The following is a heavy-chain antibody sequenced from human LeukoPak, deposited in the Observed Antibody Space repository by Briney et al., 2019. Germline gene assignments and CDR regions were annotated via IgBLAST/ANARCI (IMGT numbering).Heavy chain of an antibody. Sequence: SETLSLTCTVSGGSMSSYYWSWIRQPPGKGLEWIGYMYYSGSTNYNPSLKSRVTISVDTSNNQFSLKLSSVTAADTAVYYCARLPGISVTGKTIDCWGQGTLVTASP. D-gene: IGHD6-19*01. CDR2: MYYSGST. V-gene: IGHV4-59*01. CDR3: ARLPGISVTGKTIDC. CDR1: GGSMSSYY. J-gene: IGHJ4*02.